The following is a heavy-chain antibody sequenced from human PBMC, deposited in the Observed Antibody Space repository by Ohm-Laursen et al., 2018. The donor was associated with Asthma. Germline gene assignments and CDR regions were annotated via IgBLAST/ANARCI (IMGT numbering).Heavy chain of an antibody. CDR2: TSVDGTIK. CDR3: ARDQIGGSPDYFDA. J-gene: IGHJ4*02. Sequence: SLRLSCTASGFTFSDYGTHWVRQAPGKGLEWVAVTSVDGTIKIYTDSVKGRFAISRDNSKDTLYLQMNSLRPEDTAMYYCARDQIGGSPDYFDAWGQGTLVTVSS. V-gene: IGHV3-30*03. CDR1: GFTFSDYG. D-gene: IGHD3-3*01.